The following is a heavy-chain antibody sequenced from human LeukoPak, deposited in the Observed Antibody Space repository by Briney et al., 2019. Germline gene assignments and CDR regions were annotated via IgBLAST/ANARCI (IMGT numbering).Heavy chain of an antibody. J-gene: IGHJ4*02. CDR2: INWSGGST. CDR3: ARAPITSPFYFDY. Sequence: GGSLRLSCTASGFAFDEHGMSWVRQVPGKGLEWVSDINWSGGSTGYADPLRGRFTISRDNAKNSLYLQMDSLRAEDTALYYCARAPITSPFYFDYWGQGTLVTVSS. D-gene: IGHD2-2*01. CDR1: GFAFDEHG. V-gene: IGHV3-20*04.